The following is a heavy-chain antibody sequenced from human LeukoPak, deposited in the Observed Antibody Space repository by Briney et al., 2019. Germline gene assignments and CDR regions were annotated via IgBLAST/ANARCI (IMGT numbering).Heavy chain of an antibody. V-gene: IGHV3-74*01. CDR2: SNSDGSST. J-gene: IGHJ3*02. D-gene: IGHD4-23*01. CDR3: ARDLKGPVNDVFDM. Sequence: SGGSLSLSCAASGFTFKTYWMHWVRQAPGKGLVWVSHSNSDGSSTSYADSVRGRFTISRDNAKNTLYLQMNSLRAEDTAVYYCARDLKGPVNDVFDMWGQGTMVTVSS. CDR1: GFTFKTYW.